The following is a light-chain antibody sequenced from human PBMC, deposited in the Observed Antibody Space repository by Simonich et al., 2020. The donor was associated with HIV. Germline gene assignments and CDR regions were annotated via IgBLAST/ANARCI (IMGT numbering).Light chain of an antibody. V-gene: IGLV2-8*01. CDR1: SSDVGGYNY. Sequence: QSALTQPPSASGSPGQAVTISCTGTSSDVGGYNYVSWYQKHPGKVPKLMIYEVSKRPSGVPDRFSGSKSGNTASLTVSGLQAEDEADYYCSSYAGSNNLLFGGGTKLTVL. J-gene: IGLJ2*01. CDR3: SSYAGSNNLL. CDR2: EVS.